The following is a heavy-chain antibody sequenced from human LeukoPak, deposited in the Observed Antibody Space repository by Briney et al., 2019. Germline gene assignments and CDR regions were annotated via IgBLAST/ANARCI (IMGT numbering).Heavy chain of an antibody. V-gene: IGHV3-23*01. CDR3: ARPQSSSGYYWPFDD. J-gene: IGHJ4*02. D-gene: IGHD3-22*01. CDR1: GFTFSTYW. Sequence: PGGSLRLSCAASGFTFSTYWMHWVRQAPGKGLEWVSAISPSSGTFYADSVKGRFTISRDNSKNTLYLQMNSLRAEDTAVYYCARPQSSSGYYWPFDDWGQGTLVTVSS. CDR2: ISPSSGT.